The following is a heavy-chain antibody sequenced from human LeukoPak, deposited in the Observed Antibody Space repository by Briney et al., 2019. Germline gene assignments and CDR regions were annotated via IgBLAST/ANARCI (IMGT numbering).Heavy chain of an antibody. CDR2: INHSGST. J-gene: IGHJ4*02. CDR3: ARHNPKSLGNFDY. Sequence: PSETLSLTCAVYGGSFSGYYWSWIRQPPGKGLEWIGEINHSGSTNYNPSLKSRVTISVDTSKNHFSLKLSSVTAADTAVFYCARHNPKSLGNFDYWGRGTLVSVSS. V-gene: IGHV4-34*01. D-gene: IGHD1-14*01. CDR1: GGSFSGYY.